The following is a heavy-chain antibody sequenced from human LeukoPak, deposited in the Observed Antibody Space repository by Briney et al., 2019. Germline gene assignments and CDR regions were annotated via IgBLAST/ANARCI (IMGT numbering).Heavy chain of an antibody. CDR1: GFTFSSYE. J-gene: IGHJ5*02. CDR3: VRLNWFDP. V-gene: IGHV3-48*03. CDR2: ISSSGSTI. Sequence: GGSLRLSCAASGFTFSSYEMNWVRQAPGKGLEWVSYISSSGSTIWYADSVKGRFTISRDNAKNSLYLQMNNLRAEDTAVYYCVRLNWFDPSGQGTLVTVSS.